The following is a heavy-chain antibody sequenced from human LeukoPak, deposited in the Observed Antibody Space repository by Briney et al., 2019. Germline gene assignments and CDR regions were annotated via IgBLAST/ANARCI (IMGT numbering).Heavy chain of an antibody. CDR2: IKQDGSEK. CDR1: GFTFSSYW. Sequence: GGSLRLSCAASGFTFSSYWMSWVRQAPGKGLEWVANIKQDGSEKYYVDSVRGRFTISRDNAKNSLYLQMNSLRAEDTAVYHCARGMTTVTTNFMNYWGQGTLVTVSS. J-gene: IGHJ4*02. V-gene: IGHV3-7*01. CDR3: ARGMTTVTTNFMNY. D-gene: IGHD4-17*01.